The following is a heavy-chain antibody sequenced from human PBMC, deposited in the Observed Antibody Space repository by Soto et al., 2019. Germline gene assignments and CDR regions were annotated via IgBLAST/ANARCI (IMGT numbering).Heavy chain of an antibody. CDR2: ISLDGTYK. D-gene: IGHD3-16*01. J-gene: IGHJ4*02. Sequence: HPGGSLRLSCAASGFTFSNYAMHWVRQPPGKGLEWVAVISLDGTYKYYVDSLKGRFTISRDNSKNTLYLQMNSLRPEDTASYYCAKDLRPLGELLRGVDYWGQGTPVTVSS. CDR3: AKDLRPLGELLRGVDY. CDR1: GFTFSNYA. V-gene: IGHV3-30*18.